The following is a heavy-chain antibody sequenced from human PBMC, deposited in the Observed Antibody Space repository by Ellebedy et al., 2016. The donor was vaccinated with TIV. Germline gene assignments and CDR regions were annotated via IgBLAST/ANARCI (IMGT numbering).Heavy chain of an antibody. CDR3: ARRGSYGDYAVQVNNWFDR. CDR2: IYQDGSEK. D-gene: IGHD4-17*01. Sequence: GESLKISCAASGFSFRSYWMSWVRQAPGKGLEWVANIYQDGSEKYYLDSVEGRFTISRDNAKNELYLQMKSLRVEDTAVYYCARRGSYGDYAVQVNNWFDRWGQGTLVTV. V-gene: IGHV3-7*01. J-gene: IGHJ5*02. CDR1: GFSFRSYW.